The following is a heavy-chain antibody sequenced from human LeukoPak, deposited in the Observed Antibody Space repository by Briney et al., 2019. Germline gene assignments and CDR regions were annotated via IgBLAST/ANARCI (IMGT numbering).Heavy chain of an antibody. V-gene: IGHV3-30*18. CDR2: ISYDGSNK. CDR1: GFTFSSYS. J-gene: IGHJ4*02. Sequence: GGSLRLSCAASGFTFSSYSMHWVRQAPGKGLEWVAVISYDGSNKYYADSVKGRFTISRDNSKNTLYLQMNSLRAEDTAVYYCAKDARIAVAGTHYFDYWGQGTLVTVSS. D-gene: IGHD6-19*01. CDR3: AKDARIAVAGTHYFDY.